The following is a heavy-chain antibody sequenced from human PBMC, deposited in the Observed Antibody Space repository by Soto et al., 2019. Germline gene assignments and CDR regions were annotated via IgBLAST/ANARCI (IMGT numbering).Heavy chain of an antibody. D-gene: IGHD1-1*01. CDR1: GYTFTGYY. CDR2: INPNSGGT. V-gene: IGHV1-2*04. J-gene: IGHJ4*02. CDR3: ASSPTGTTSHDGDYAFDY. Sequence: GASVKVSCKASGYTFTGYYMHWVRQAPGQGLEWMGWINPNSGGTNYAQKFQGWVTMTRGTSISTAYMELSRLRSDDTAVYYCASSPTGTTSHDGDYAFDYWGQGTLVTVSS.